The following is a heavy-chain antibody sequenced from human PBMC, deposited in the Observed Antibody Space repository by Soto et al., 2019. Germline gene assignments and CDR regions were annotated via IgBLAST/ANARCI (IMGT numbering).Heavy chain of an antibody. CDR2: IYSGGST. V-gene: IGHV3-53*02. J-gene: IGHJ2*01. D-gene: IGHD3-22*01. CDR3: ARVSYYYDSSGRGYFDL. CDR1: GFTVSSNY. Sequence: VQLVETGGGLIQPGGSLRLSCAASGFTVSSNYMSWVRQAPGKGLEWVSVIYSGGSTYYADSVKGRFTISRDNSKNTLYLQMNSLRAEDTAVYYCARVSYYYDSSGRGYFDLWGRGTLVTVSS.